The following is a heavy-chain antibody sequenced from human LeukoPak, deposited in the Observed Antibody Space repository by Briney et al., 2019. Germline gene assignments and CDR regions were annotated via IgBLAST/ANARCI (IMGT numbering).Heavy chain of an antibody. J-gene: IGHJ5*02. CDR2: MNPNNGNT. CDR3: VRDGEGAAISVNYWFDP. CDR1: GGTFSSYA. V-gene: IGHV1-8*02. Sequence: ASVKVSCKASGGTFSSYAISWVRQASGQGLEWMGWMNPNNGNTGYAQKFQGRVTMTRDTSISTAYMELRGLRSDDTAVYYCVRDGEGAAISVNYWFDPWGQGTLVTVSS. D-gene: IGHD2-2*02.